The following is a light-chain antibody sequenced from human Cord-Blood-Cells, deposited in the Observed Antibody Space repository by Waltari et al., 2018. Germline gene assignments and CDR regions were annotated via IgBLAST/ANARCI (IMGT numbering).Light chain of an antibody. Sequence: QSALTQPASVSGSPGQSITISCTGTNSDVGGYNDVSWYQQHPGKAPKLMIYDVSKRPSGVSNRFSGSKSGNTASLTISGLQAEDEADYYCSSYTSSSTLVFGGGTKLTVL. J-gene: IGLJ3*02. V-gene: IGLV2-14*01. CDR2: DVS. CDR3: SSYTSSSTLV. CDR1: NSDVGGYND.